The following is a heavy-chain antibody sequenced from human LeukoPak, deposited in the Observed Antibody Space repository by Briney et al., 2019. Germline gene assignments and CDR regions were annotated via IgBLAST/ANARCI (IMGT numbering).Heavy chain of an antibody. D-gene: IGHD3-3*01. J-gene: IGHJ5*02. CDR3: ARALWSWFDP. CDR2: IYASGST. CDR1: GGSISSGSFY. Sequence: SETLSLTCTVSGGSISSGSFYWSWIRQPAGKGLEWIGRIYASGSTNYNPSLKSRVTIVVDTSKNQFSLRLSSVTAADTAVYYCARALWSWFDPWGQGTLVTVSS. V-gene: IGHV4-61*02.